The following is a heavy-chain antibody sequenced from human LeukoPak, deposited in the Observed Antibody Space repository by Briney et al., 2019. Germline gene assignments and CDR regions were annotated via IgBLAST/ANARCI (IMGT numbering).Heavy chain of an antibody. J-gene: IGHJ4*02. CDR2: ISAYNGNT. CDR1: GYTFTSYG. D-gene: IGHD6-19*01. Sequence: GESLKISCKGSGYTFTSYGISWVRQAPGQGLEWMGWISAYNGNTNYAQKLQGRVTMTTDTSTSTAYMELRSLRSDDTAVYYCARDGETPGIAVGEPFDYWGQGTLVTVSS. CDR3: ARDGETPGIAVGEPFDY. V-gene: IGHV1-18*01.